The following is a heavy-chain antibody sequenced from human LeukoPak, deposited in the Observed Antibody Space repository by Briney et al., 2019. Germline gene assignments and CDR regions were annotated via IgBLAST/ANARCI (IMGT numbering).Heavy chain of an antibody. Sequence: PGGSLRLSCAASGFTFSSYEMNWVRQAPGKGLEWVSYISSSGSNIYYADSVKGRFTISIDNAKNSLYLQMNSLRAEDTAVYYCARDSSYYGSGSFSDWGQGTLVTVSS. CDR2: ISSSGSNI. V-gene: IGHV3-48*03. D-gene: IGHD3-10*01. CDR3: ARDSSYYGSGSFSD. CDR1: GFTFSSYE. J-gene: IGHJ4*02.